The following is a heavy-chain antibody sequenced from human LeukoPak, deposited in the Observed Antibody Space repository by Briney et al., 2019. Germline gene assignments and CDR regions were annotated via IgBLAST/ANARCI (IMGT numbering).Heavy chain of an antibody. CDR2: IKSDGST. Sequence: GGSLRLSCAASGFTFSTYWMHWVRQAPGKGLVWVSRIKSDGSTNHADSVKGRFTISRDNAKNTVSLQMNSLRAEDTGVYYCARAPSEIGGYYPEYFRHWGQGTLVTVSS. CDR1: GFTFSTYW. J-gene: IGHJ1*01. CDR3: ARAPSEIGGYYPEYFRH. D-gene: IGHD3-22*01. V-gene: IGHV3-74*01.